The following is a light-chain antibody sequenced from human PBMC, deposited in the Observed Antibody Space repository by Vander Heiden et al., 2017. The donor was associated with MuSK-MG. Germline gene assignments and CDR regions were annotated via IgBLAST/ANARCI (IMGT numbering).Light chain of an antibody. J-gene: IGLJ2*01. CDR1: SSDVGGYNY. V-gene: IGLV2-11*01. CDR2: DVS. CDR3: GSYGGSYVV. Sequence: QSALTQPRSVSGSPGQSVTISCTGTSSDVGGYNYVSWYQQHPGKAPKLMIYDVSKRPSGVPDRFSGSKSGNTASLTISGLQAEDEADYYCGSYGGSYVVFGGGTKLTVL.